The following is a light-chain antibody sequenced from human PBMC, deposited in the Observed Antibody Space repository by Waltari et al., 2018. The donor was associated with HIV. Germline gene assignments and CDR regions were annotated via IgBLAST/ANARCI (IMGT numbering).Light chain of an antibody. V-gene: IGKV1-39*01. J-gene: IGKJ1*01. CDR2: AAS. Sequence: DIQMTQSPSSLSASVGDRVTITCRASPSINNYLNWYQHKQGKAPKLLIYAASNLQRGVPARFSGSGSGTDFTLTIRSLQPEDFATYYCQESYSTPWMFGQGTKVEIK. CDR3: QESYSTPWM. CDR1: PSINNY.